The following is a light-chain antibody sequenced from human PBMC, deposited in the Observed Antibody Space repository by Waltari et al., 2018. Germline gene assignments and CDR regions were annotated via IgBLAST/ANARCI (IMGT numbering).Light chain of an antibody. V-gene: IGKV3-15*01. Sequence: EIVMTQSPATLSVSPGPSATLPSGPSQSVSNNLARYQQDPGQAPRLLIYDASTRATGIPVRFSGSGSGTAFTLTSSSLQSEDVVVYYCHQYNNWPFTFGPGTKVDIK. CDR1: QSVSNN. J-gene: IGKJ3*01. CDR3: HQYNNWPFT. CDR2: DAS.